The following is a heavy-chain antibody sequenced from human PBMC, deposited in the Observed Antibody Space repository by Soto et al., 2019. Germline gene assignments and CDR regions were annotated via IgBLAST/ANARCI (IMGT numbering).Heavy chain of an antibody. V-gene: IGHV3-23*01. Sequence: GGSLRLSCAASGFTFSSYAMSWVRQAPGKGLEWVSAISGSGGSTYYADSVKGRFTISRDNSKNTLYLQMNSLRAEDTAVYYYANIPAITMVRGVTKGDYMDVWGKGTTVTVSS. J-gene: IGHJ6*03. CDR3: ANIPAITMVRGVTKGDYMDV. CDR2: ISGSGGST. CDR1: GFTFSSYA. D-gene: IGHD3-10*01.